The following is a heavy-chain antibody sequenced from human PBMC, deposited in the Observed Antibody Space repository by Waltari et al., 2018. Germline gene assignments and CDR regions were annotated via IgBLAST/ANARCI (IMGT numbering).Heavy chain of an antibody. J-gene: IGHJ6*02. V-gene: IGHV4-4*02. CDR2: NYHRCVT. D-gene: IGHD3-3*01. Sequence: QVQLQESGPGLAKPSRTLSLTCPLSVGSVRTSNSWLWVRQPLLHGLEWIGDNYHRCVTNDIPSLKSRGTKCINKLKKQIYLMMCSVTAADTAVYYGVRRSTYYEFWRGEGYGMDVWGQGTTVTVSS. CDR1: VGSVRTSNS. CDR3: VRRSTYYEFWRGEGYGMDV.